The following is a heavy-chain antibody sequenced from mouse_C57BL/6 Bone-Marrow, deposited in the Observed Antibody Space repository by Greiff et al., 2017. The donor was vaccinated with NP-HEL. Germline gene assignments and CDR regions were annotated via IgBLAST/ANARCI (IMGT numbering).Heavy chain of an antibody. J-gene: IGHJ4*01. CDR1: GYTFTSYW. V-gene: IGHV1-69*01. CDR3: ARRYSNYFYYAMDY. CDR2: IDPSDSYT. D-gene: IGHD2-5*01. Sequence: QVQLQQPGAELVMPGASVKLSCKASGYTFTSYWMHWVKQRPGQGLEWIGAIDPSDSYTNYNQKFKGKSTLTVDKSASTAYMQLSSLTSEDFEVYYCARRYSNYFYYAMDYWGQGTSVTVSS.